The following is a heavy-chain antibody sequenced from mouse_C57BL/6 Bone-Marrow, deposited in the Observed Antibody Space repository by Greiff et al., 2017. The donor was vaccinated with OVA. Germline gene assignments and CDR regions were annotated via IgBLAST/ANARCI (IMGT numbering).Heavy chain of an antibody. CDR1: GYTFTSYW. D-gene: IGHD4-1*01. V-gene: IGHV1-64*01. CDR3: AEGTGYYAMDY. J-gene: IGHJ4*01. CDR2: IHPNSGST. Sequence: QVQLQQPGAELVKPGASVKLSCKASGYTFTSYWMHWVKQRPGQGLEWIGMIHPNSGSTNYNEKFKSKATLTVDKSSSTAYMQLSSLTSEDAAVYYCAEGTGYYAMDYWGQGTSVTVSS.